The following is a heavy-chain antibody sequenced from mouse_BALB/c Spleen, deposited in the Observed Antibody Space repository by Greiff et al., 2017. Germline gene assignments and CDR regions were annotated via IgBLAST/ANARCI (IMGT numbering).Heavy chain of an antibody. V-gene: IGHV5-17*02. CDR1: GFTFSSFG. Sequence: EVKVVESGGGLVQPGGSRKLSCAASGFTFSSFGMHWVRQAPEKGLEWVAYISSGSSTIYYADTVKGRFTISRDNPKNTLFLQMTSLRSEDTAMYYCAKLGRGGYYFDYWGQGTTLTVSS. CDR2: ISSGSSTI. CDR3: AKLGRGGYYFDY. D-gene: IGHD4-1*01. J-gene: IGHJ2*01.